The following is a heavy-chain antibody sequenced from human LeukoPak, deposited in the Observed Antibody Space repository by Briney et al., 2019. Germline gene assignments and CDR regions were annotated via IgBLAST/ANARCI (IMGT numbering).Heavy chain of an antibody. CDR1: GYTFTSYD. D-gene: IGHD3-9*01. CDR2: MNPNSGNT. CDR3: ARAPWGVPGYYPSPYYFHY. J-gene: IGHJ4*02. V-gene: IGHV1-8*01. Sequence: GASVKVSCKASGYTFTSYDISWVRQATGQGLEWMGWMNPNSGNTGYAQKFQGRVTMTRNTSISTAYMELSSLRSEDTAVYYCARAPWGVPGYYPSPYYFHYWGQAPLATVPS.